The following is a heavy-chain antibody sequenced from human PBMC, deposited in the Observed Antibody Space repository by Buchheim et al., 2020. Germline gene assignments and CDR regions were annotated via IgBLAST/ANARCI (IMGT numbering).Heavy chain of an antibody. V-gene: IGHV4-30-4*01. CDR1: GGSISNDDFY. D-gene: IGHD3-10*01. Sequence: QVQLQESGPGLVKPSQTLSLTCTVSGGSISNDDFYWSWIRQPPGKGLEWIGYIFYSGTTYYNPSLKSRLTISVDTSKNQFSLELSSVTAADTAVYYCASARLWFGEQLSADFDYWGQGTL. CDR3: ASARLWFGEQLSADFDY. J-gene: IGHJ4*02. CDR2: IFYSGTT.